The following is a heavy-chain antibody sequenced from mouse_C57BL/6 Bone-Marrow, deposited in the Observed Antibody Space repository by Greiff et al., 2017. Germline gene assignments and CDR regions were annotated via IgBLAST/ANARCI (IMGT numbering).Heavy chain of an antibody. CDR3: ARPVYFYWYFDV. Sequence: VQLQQSGAELVRPGTSVKVSCKASGYAFTNYLIEWVKQRPGQGLEWIGVINPGSGGTNYNEKFKGKATLTADKSSSTAYMQLSSLTSEDSAVYFCARPVYFYWYFDVWGTGTTVTVSS. J-gene: IGHJ1*03. D-gene: IGHD2-1*01. V-gene: IGHV1-54*01. CDR1: GYAFTNYL. CDR2: INPGSGGT.